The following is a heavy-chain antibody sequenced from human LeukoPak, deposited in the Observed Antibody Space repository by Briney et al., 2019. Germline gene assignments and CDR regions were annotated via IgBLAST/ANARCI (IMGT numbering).Heavy chain of an antibody. CDR2: MNPNSGNT. CDR3: ARGPYYDYVWGSYRDY. Sequence: ASVKVSCKASGYTFTSYDINWVRQATGQGLEWMGWMNPNSGNTGYAQKLQGRVTMTRNTSISTAYMELSSLRSEDTAVYYCARGPYYDYVWGSYRDYWGQGTLVTVSS. D-gene: IGHD3-16*02. CDR1: GYTFTSYD. V-gene: IGHV1-8*01. J-gene: IGHJ4*02.